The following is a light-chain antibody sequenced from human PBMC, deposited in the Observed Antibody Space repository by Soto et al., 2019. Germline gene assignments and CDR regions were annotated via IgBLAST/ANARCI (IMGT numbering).Light chain of an antibody. CDR3: QQYKKWPRT. CDR1: QSVSSN. J-gene: IGKJ1*01. CDR2: GAS. Sequence: EIVMTQSPATLSVSPGERATLSCRASQSVSSNLAWYQQKVGQAPRLLIYGASTRATGIPARFSGSGSGTEFTLTISSLQSEDFTVYYCQQYKKWPRTFGQGTKVEIK. V-gene: IGKV3-15*01.